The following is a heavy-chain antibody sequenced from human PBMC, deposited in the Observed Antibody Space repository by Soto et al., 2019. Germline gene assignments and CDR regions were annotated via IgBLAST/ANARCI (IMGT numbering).Heavy chain of an antibody. CDR1: GFTFNNYW. J-gene: IGHJ4*02. CDR2: INKDGTEE. D-gene: IGHD3-10*01. Sequence: PGGSLRLSCVVSGFTFNNYWMSWVRQAPGKGLEWVANINKDGTEEHYMDSVRGRFTIFRDSAQNSVFLQMNSLRAEDTAVYYCAKRNYGSEFDYWGQGTLVTVSS. V-gene: IGHV3-7*03. CDR3: AKRNYGSEFDY.